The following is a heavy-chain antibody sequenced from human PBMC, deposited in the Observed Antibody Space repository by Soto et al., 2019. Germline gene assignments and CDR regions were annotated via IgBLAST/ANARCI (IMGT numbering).Heavy chain of an antibody. CDR1: GYTFTSYG. Sequence: QVQLVQSGAEVKKPGASVKVSCKASGYTFTSYGISWVRQAPGQGLEWMGWISAYNGNTNYAQRLQGRVTMTTDTSTGTDYMERRSVGSDDTAVYYCARGDSGPMERSGWPYNWFDLLGQGTLVTVSS. J-gene: IGHJ5*02. CDR2: ISAYNGNT. V-gene: IGHV1-18*01. D-gene: IGHD6-19*01. CDR3: ARGDSGPMERSGWPYNWFDL.